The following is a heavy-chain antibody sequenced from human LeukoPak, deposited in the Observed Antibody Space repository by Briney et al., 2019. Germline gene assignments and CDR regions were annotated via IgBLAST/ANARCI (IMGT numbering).Heavy chain of an antibody. J-gene: IGHJ3*02. D-gene: IGHD4-23*01. CDR2: IYYSGST. CDR3: ARVHDYGGNTDAFDI. V-gene: IGHV4-31*03. CDR1: GGSISSGGYY. Sequence: SETLSLTCTVSGGSISSGGYYWSWIRQHPVKGLEWIGYIYYSGSTYYNPSLKSRVTISVDTSKNQFSLKLSSVTAADTAVYYCARVHDYGGNTDAFDIWGQGTMVTVSS.